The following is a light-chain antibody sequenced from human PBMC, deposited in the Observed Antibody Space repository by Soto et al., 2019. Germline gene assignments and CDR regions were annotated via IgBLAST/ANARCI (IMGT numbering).Light chain of an antibody. CDR1: QSISHS. CDR2: DAS. V-gene: IGKV1-5*01. CDR3: QQYNSFPLT. Sequence: DIQMTQSPSTLSASVGDRVTITCRASQSISHSLTWYQHKPGEAHKVLIYDASSLGSGVPSRVSGSGSGTRFTLTISSLQQDDFASYYCQQYNSFPLTFGGGTKVEIK. J-gene: IGKJ4*01.